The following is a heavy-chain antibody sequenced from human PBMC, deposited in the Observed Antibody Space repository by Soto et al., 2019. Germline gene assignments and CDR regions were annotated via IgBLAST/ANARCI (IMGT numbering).Heavy chain of an antibody. V-gene: IGHV3-21*01. Sequence: EVQLVESGGGLVKPGGSLRLSCAASGFTFSSYSRNWVRQAPGKGLEWVSSISSIISYIYYADSVKGRFTISRDNAKNSLNLQMNSLRAEDTAVYYCARSPLDYYRSVYYFDYWGQGTLVTVSS. CDR1: GFTFSSYS. D-gene: IGHD3-10*01. J-gene: IGHJ4*02. CDR3: ARSPLDYYRSVYYFDY. CDR2: ISSIISYI.